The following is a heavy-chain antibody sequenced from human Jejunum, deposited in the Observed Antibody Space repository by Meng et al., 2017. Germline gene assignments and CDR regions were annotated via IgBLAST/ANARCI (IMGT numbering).Heavy chain of an antibody. CDR2: ISAYSGNT. CDR3: ARSRDYAHDY. D-gene: IGHD4-17*01. J-gene: IGHJ4*02. V-gene: IGHV1-18*01. CDR1: GYPFTTNG. Sequence: QVPLVQSGAEVKKAGASVKVSCKASGYPFTTNGITWVRQAPGQGLEWMGWISAYSGNTNYAQKVQGRVTLTTDTSTTTAYMELRSLRSDDTAVYYCARSRDYAHDYWGQGTLVTVSS.